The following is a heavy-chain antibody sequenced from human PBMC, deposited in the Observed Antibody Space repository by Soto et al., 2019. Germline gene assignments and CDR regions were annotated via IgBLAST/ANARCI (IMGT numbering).Heavy chain of an antibody. J-gene: IGHJ4*02. D-gene: IGHD6-19*01. V-gene: IGHV3-9*01. CDR1: GFNFDDYA. Sequence: PGGSLRLSCAASGFNFDDYAMHWVRQAPGKGLEWVSGITWNAVTIGFADSVKGRFTIARDNAKSSLFLQLNSLTTDDTALYYCVKGLYTSGSEVNFDYWGQGTLVTVSS. CDR3: VKGLYTSGSEVNFDY. CDR2: ITWNAVTI.